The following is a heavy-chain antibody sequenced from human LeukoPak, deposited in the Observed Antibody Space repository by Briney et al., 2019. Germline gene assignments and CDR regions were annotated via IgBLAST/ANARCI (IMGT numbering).Heavy chain of an antibody. CDR3: ARLVGGTVDY. J-gene: IGHJ4*02. CDR2: IDPSDSYT. D-gene: IGHD1-26*01. V-gene: IGHV5-10-1*01. CDR1: GYNFTSSW. Sequence: GESPKISCKGSGYNFTSSWISWVRQMPGKGLEWMGRIDPSDSYTNYSPSFQGHVTILADKSATSAYLQWSSLKASDTAMYYCARLVGGTVDYWGQGTLDTVSS.